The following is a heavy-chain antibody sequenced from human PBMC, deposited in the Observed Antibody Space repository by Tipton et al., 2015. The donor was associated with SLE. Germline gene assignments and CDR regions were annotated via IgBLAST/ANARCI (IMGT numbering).Heavy chain of an antibody. J-gene: IGHJ5*02. CDR3: AKGVRSAVVADNWFDP. D-gene: IGHD2-15*01. CDR1: GFTFSSYG. CDR2: ISGSDGST. V-gene: IGHV3-23*01. Sequence: SLRLSCAASGFTFSSYGMSWVRQAPGKGLEWVSGISGSDGSTYYADSVKGRFTISRDNSKNTLYLQMNSLRAEDTAVYYCAKGVRSAVVADNWFDPWGQGTLVTVSS.